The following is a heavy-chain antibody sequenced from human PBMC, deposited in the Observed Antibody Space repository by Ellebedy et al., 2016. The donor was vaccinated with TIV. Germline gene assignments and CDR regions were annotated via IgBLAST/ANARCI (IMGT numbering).Heavy chain of an antibody. D-gene: IGHD5-18*01. CDR1: GFTFSSYA. CDR3: ARDAVDTAMVDLSYYYYYMDV. J-gene: IGHJ6*03. Sequence: GESLKISXAASGFTFSSYAMHWLRQAPGNGLEWVSAISGSGGSTYYADSVKGRFTISRDNSKNTLYLQMNSLRAEDTAVYYCARDAVDTAMVDLSYYYYYMDVWGKGTTVTVSS. CDR2: ISGSGGST. V-gene: IGHV3-23*01.